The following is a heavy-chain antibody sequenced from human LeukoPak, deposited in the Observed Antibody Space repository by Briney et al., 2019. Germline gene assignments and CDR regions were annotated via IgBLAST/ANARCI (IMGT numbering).Heavy chain of an antibody. CDR3: ARLTFRDEPIDY. CDR1: GGSINSYY. J-gene: IGHJ4*02. D-gene: IGHD2/OR15-2a*01. Sequence: PSETLSLTCSVSGGSINSYYWSWIRQPPGKGLEWLGYIYYSGSTNYNPSLKSRVTISVDTSKNQFSLKLSSVTAADTAVYYCARLTFRDEPIDYWGQGTLVTVSS. V-gene: IGHV4-59*08. CDR2: IYYSGST.